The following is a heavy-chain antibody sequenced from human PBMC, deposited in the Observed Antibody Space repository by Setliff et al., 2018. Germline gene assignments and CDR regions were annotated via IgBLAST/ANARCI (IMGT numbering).Heavy chain of an antibody. CDR1: GYTFTSYG. CDR2: ISAYNGNT. D-gene: IGHD4-17*01. V-gene: IGHV1-18*01. J-gene: IGHJ4*02. Sequence: ASVKVSCKASGYTFTSYGISWVRQAPGQGLEWMGWISAYNGNTNYAQKLQGRVTMTEDTSTDTAYMELSSLRSEDTAVYYCATYLTVLNKGWFDYWGQGTLVTVSS. CDR3: ATYLTVLNKGWFDY.